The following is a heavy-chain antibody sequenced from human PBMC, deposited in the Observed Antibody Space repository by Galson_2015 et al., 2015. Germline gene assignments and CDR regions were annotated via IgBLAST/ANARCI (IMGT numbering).Heavy chain of an antibody. Sequence: SLRLSCAASGFTFSSYGMHWVRQAPGKGLEWVAVIWYDGSNKYYADSVKGRFTISRDNSKNTLYLQMNSLRAEDTAVYYCARDSYSSSWFDGRAFDYWGQGTLVTVSS. CDR1: GFTFSSYG. V-gene: IGHV3-33*01. CDR3: ARDSYSSSWFDGRAFDY. D-gene: IGHD6-13*01. CDR2: IWYDGSNK. J-gene: IGHJ4*02.